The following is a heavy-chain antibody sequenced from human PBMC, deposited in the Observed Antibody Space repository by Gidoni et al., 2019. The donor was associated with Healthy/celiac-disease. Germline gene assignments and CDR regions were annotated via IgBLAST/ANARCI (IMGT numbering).Heavy chain of an antibody. J-gene: IGHJ4*02. D-gene: IGHD3-10*01. CDR3: AAMVRGVRDYFDY. Sequence: EVQLLESGGGLVQPGGSLRLSCAASGFTFSSYAMSWVRQAPGKGLEWVSAISGSGGSTYYADSVKGRFTISRDNSKNTLYLQMNSLRAEDTAVYYCAAMVRGVRDYFDYWGQGTLVTVSS. CDR2: ISGSGGST. V-gene: IGHV3-23*01. CDR1: GFTFSSYA.